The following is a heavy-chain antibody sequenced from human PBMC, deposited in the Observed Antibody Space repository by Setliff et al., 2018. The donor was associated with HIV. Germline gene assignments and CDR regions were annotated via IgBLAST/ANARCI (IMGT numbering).Heavy chain of an antibody. V-gene: IGHV4-39*07. CDR1: GVSITSRPYY. Sequence: PSETLSLTCTVSGVSITSRPYYWGWIRQPPGKGPEWIGSVSYTGGAYYNPPLRSRVSISLDTSENQFSLKLTSVTAADTAVYYCARDLKDNWGLFDHWGQGAPVTVS. J-gene: IGHJ4*02. D-gene: IGHD1-1*01. CDR3: ARDLKDNWGLFDH. CDR2: VSYTGGA.